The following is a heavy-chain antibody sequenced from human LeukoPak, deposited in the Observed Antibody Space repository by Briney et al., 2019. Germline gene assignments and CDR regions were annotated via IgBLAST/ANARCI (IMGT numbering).Heavy chain of an antibody. Sequence: PSETLSLTCTVSGASISNYYWSWIRQPPGKGLECIGYVSYSGRTNHNPSLKSRVTISADTSKNQFSLKLSSVTAADTAVYYCARGYRGSYWYFDYWGQGTLVTVSS. CDR3: ARGYRGSYWYFDY. CDR1: GASISNYY. J-gene: IGHJ4*02. CDR2: VSYSGRT. V-gene: IGHV4-59*08. D-gene: IGHD1-26*01.